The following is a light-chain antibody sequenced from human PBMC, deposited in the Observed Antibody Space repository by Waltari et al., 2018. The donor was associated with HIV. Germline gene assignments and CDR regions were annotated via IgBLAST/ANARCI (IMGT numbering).Light chain of an antibody. Sequence: QSVLTQPPSASGTPGQRVTISCSGSSSNFASNTVNWYQQLPGTAPKLLIYSNIQRPSGVPDRCSGSKSGTSASLAISGLQSDDEADYYCAAWDDSLNGLWVFGGGTKLTVL. CDR2: SNI. CDR1: SSNFASNT. V-gene: IGLV1-44*01. J-gene: IGLJ3*02. CDR3: AAWDDSLNGLWV.